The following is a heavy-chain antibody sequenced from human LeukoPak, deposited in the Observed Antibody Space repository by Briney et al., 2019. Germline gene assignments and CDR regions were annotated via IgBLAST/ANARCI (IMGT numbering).Heavy chain of an antibody. J-gene: IGHJ6*02. CDR2: IYYSGST. V-gene: IGHV4-59*01. CDR3: ARSGYSYGFYVFGGMDV. D-gene: IGHD5-18*01. CDR1: GGSFSGYY. Sequence: PSETLSLTCAVYGGSFSGYYWSWIRQPPGKGLEWIGYIYYSGSTNYNPSLKSRVTISVDTSKNQFSLKLSSVTAADTAVYYCARSGYSYGFYVFGGMDVWGQGTTVTVSS.